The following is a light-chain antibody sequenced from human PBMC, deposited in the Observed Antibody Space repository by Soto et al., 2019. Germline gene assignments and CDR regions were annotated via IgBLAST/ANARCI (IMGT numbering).Light chain of an antibody. CDR1: PSVSSY. V-gene: IGKV3-11*01. Sequence: IVLTQSPATLSFSPGERATLSCRASPSVSSYLAWYQQKRGQAPRLLIYDASNRATGIPARFSCSGSGTDFTLTISSLEPEDFAVYYCQQRSNWPPITFGQGTRLEIK. J-gene: IGKJ5*01. CDR2: DAS. CDR3: QQRSNWPPIT.